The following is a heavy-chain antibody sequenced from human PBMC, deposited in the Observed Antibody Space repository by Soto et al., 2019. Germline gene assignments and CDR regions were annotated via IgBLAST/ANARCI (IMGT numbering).Heavy chain of an antibody. CDR3: AKVSYDSSGYSTYHFDY. D-gene: IGHD3-22*01. CDR2: ISGSGGST. Sequence: LRLSCAASGFTCSSYAISWVRQAPGKGLEWVSAISGSGGSTYYADSVKGRFTISRDNSKNTLYLQMNSLRAEDTAVYYCAKVSYDSSGYSTYHFDYWGQGTLVTVSS. J-gene: IGHJ4*02. CDR1: GFTCSSYA. V-gene: IGHV3-23*01.